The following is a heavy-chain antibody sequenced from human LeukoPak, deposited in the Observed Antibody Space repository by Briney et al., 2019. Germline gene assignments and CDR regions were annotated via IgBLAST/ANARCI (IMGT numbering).Heavy chain of an antibody. Sequence: PSETLSLTCTVSGGSISSYYWSWIRQPPGKGLEWIGYIYYSGSTNYNPSLKSRVTISVDTSKNQFSLKLSSVTAADTAVYYCARGLYYDILTGYYRDAFDIWGQGTMVTVSS. CDR2: IYYSGST. CDR3: ARGLYYDILTGYYRDAFDI. J-gene: IGHJ3*02. CDR1: GGSISSYY. V-gene: IGHV4-59*01. D-gene: IGHD3-9*01.